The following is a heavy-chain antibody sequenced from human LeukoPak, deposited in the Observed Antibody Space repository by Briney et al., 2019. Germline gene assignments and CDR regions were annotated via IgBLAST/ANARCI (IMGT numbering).Heavy chain of an antibody. J-gene: IGHJ4*02. Sequence: GGSLRLSCAASGFTVSSNYMSWVRQAPGKGLEWVSVIYSGGSTYYADSVKGRFTISRDNSKNTLYLQMNSLRAEDTAVYYCARALWFGETFPAYWGQGTLVTVSS. CDR2: IYSGGST. V-gene: IGHV3-66*01. CDR1: GFTVSSNY. D-gene: IGHD3-10*01. CDR3: ARALWFGETFPAY.